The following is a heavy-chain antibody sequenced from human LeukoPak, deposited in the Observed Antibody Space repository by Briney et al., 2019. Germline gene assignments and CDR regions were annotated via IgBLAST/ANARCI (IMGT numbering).Heavy chain of an antibody. J-gene: IGHJ3*02. V-gene: IGHV3-7*04. CDR3: AGDAFDI. CDR2: IKEDGGAK. Sequence: GGSLRLSCAASGSTFSSYWMDWVRQAPGKGLEWVANIKEDGGAKNYVDSVKGRFTISRDNAKNSLYLQMNSLRAEDTAVYYCAGDAFDIWGQGTMVTVSS. CDR1: GSTFSSYW.